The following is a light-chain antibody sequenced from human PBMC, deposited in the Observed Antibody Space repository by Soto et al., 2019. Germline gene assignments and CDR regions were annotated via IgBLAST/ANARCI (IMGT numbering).Light chain of an antibody. V-gene: IGKV1-12*01. CDR1: QDISSW. J-gene: IGKJ2*01. CDR3: QQANSFPYT. Sequence: DIQMTQSPSSVSASVGDRVTITSRASQDISSWLVWYQQKPGKAPKLLIYAASTLQSGVPSRFSGSGSGTDFTLTISSLQPEDFATYYCQQANSFPYTFGQGTKLEIK. CDR2: AAS.